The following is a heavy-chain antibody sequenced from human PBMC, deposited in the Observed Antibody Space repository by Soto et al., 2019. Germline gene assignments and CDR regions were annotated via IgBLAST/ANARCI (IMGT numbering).Heavy chain of an antibody. D-gene: IGHD6-19*01. V-gene: IGHV3-48*02. CDR1: GFTFSSYS. CDR3: VRDGSGNLYLNWFDP. CDR2: ISSHSSTL. J-gene: IGHJ5*02. Sequence: GGSLRLSCAASGFTFSSYSMNWVRQAPGKGLEWISYISSHSSTLYYADSVKGRFTISRDNAGNSLYLQMNSLRDEDTAVYYCVRDGSGNLYLNWFDPWGQGTLVTVSS.